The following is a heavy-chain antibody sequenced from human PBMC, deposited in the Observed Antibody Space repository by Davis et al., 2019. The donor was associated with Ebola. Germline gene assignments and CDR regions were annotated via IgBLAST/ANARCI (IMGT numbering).Heavy chain of an antibody. CDR2: INPNSGGT. Sequence: ASVKVSCKASGYTFTGYYMHWVRQAPGQGLEWMGWINPNSGGTNYAQKFQGRVTMTRDTSISTAYMELSRLRSDDTAVYYCASYDFWSGPSYYYYYGMDVWGQGTTVTVSS. J-gene: IGHJ6*02. CDR1: GYTFTGYY. CDR3: ASYDFWSGPSYYYYYGMDV. D-gene: IGHD3-3*01. V-gene: IGHV1-2*02.